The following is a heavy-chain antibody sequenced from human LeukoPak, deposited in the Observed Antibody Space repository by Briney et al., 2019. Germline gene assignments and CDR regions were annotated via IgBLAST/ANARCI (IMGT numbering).Heavy chain of an antibody. CDR3: ARDDRWELLRHAGFVY. CDR1: GYTFTSYG. J-gene: IGHJ4*02. V-gene: IGHV1-18*01. D-gene: IGHD1-26*01. CDR2: ISAYNGNT. Sequence: ASVKVSCKASGYTFTSYGISWVRQAPGQGLEWMGWISAYNGNTNYAQKLQGRATMTTDTSTSTAYMELRSLRSDDTAVYYCARDDRWELLRHAGFVYWGQGTLVTVSS.